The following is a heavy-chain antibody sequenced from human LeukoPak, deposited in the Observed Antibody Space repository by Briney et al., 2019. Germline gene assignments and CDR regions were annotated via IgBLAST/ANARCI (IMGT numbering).Heavy chain of an antibody. CDR3: ARTGRGVYSDPFDY. CDR1: GYTLTELS. V-gene: IGHV1-24*01. J-gene: IGHJ4*02. Sequence: ASVKASCKVSGYTLTELSMHWVRQAPGKGLEWMGGFDPEDGETIYAQKFQGRVTMTEDTSTDTAYMELSSLRSEDTAVYYCARTGRGVYSDPFDYWGQGTLVTVSS. D-gene: IGHD4-17*01. CDR2: FDPEDGET.